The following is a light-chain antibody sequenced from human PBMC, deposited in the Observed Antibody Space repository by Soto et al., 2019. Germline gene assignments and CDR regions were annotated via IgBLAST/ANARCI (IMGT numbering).Light chain of an antibody. J-gene: IGKJ1*01. Sequence: DIQMTQSPSSLSASVGDRVTITCRASQSIGKYLSWFQQTPGNAPKLLIYDASTLQSGVPSRFSGSGSGTEFSLTISSLQPEDFATYYCLCYITYPWTFGQGTKVDI. V-gene: IGKV1-16*01. CDR3: LCYITYPWT. CDR2: DAS. CDR1: QSIGKY.